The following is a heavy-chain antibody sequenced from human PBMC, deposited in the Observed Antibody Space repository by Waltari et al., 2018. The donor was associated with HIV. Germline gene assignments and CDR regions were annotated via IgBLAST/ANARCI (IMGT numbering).Heavy chain of an antibody. Sequence: QLQLQESGPGLVKASETLSLTCTVSGGSISSDNAYWGLIRQPPGNGLEWIGTIFYPVGTYYQPSLKSRLTIAVDTSQNQFSLKLSSVTAADTALYYCARPARDIGGGSNFDSWGQGTLVTVSS. D-gene: IGHD2-15*01. V-gene: IGHV4-39*01. CDR1: GGSISSDNAY. CDR3: ARPARDIGGGSNFDS. J-gene: IGHJ4*02. CDR2: IFYPVGT.